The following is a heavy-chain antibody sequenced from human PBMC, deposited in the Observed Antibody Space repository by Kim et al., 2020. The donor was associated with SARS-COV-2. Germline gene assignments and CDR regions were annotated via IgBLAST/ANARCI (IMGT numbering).Heavy chain of an antibody. Sequence: GGSLRLSCAASGFTFSSYSMNWVRQAPGKGLAWVSSISSSSSYINYADSVKGRFPITRDNAKNSLYLQMNSLRAEETAVYYCAYLRVVADAFDIWVQGTMVSVSS. CDR1: GFTFSSYS. CDR2: ISSSSSYI. J-gene: IGHJ3*02. D-gene: IGHD3-22*01. V-gene: IGHV3-21*01. CDR3: AYLRVVADAFDI.